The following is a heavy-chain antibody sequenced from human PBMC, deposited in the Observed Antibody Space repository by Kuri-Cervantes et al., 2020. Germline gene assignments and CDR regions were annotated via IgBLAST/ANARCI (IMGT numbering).Heavy chain of an antibody. V-gene: IGHV1-18*01. Sequence: ASVKVSCKASGGAFSSYAISWVRQAPGQGLEWMGGISAYNGDTNYAQKLQGRVTMTTDTSTSTAYMELRSLRSDDTAVYYCTRLYSSSWYVWFDPWGQGTLVTVSS. J-gene: IGHJ5*02. CDR2: ISAYNGDT. CDR3: TRLYSSSWYVWFDP. CDR1: GGAFSSYA. D-gene: IGHD6-13*01.